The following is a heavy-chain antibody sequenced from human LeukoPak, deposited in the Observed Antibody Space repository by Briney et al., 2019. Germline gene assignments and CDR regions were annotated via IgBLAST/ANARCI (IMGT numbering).Heavy chain of an antibody. Sequence: EALSLTCTVSGGSISSYYWNWVRQPPGKGLEWIGNIYSSGSTDYNPSLKSRVTISLDTSKFQFSLRLNSVTAADTAVYYCARHPGYSYGSNWFDPWGQGTLVTVSS. J-gene: IGHJ5*02. CDR2: IYSSGST. D-gene: IGHD5-18*01. V-gene: IGHV4-59*01. CDR3: ARHPGYSYGSNWFDP. CDR1: GGSISSYY.